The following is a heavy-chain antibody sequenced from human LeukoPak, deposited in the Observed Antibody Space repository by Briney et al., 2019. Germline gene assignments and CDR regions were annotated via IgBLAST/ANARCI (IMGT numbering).Heavy chain of an antibody. CDR3: ARGRVSGTTLYFDY. Sequence: SQTLSLTCTVSGGPISSDSDLCSWIRQPAAEGLEWIGRIYSGSTDYNPSLRSRLTISVDTSKNQFSLKLSSVTAADTAVYYCARGRVSGTTLYFDYWGQGTLFTVSS. CDR1: GGPISSDSDL. D-gene: IGHD1-1*01. J-gene: IGHJ4*02. CDR2: IYSGST. V-gene: IGHV4-61*02.